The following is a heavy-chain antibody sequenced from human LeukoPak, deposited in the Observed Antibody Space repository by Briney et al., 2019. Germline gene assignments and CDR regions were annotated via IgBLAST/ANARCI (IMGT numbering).Heavy chain of an antibody. CDR2: ITGSGGST. V-gene: IGHV3-23*01. D-gene: IGHD3-22*01. J-gene: IGHJ4*02. Sequence: GGSLRLSCAASGFTFTNYAMSWVRQAPGKGLEWVSAITGSGGSTYYADSVKGRFTISRDNAKNSVYLQMNSLRADDTAVYYCARDFEERGYYLADFDYWGQGTMVTVSS. CDR1: GFTFTNYA. CDR3: ARDFEERGYYLADFDY.